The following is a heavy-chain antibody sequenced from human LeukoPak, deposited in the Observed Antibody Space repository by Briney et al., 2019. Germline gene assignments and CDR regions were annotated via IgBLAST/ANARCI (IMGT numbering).Heavy chain of an antibody. J-gene: IGHJ2*01. CDR1: GFTLSTYY. CDR3: ARVGDHFHWNLDL. CDR2: IYSGGTT. Sequence: GGSLGLSCAASGFTLSTYYMNWVRQAPGKGLEWVSIIYSGGTTYYADSVKGRFTISRDTSKNTLSLQMNSLRAKDTAVYFCARVGDHFHWNLDLWGRGTLVTVSS. V-gene: IGHV3-53*01. D-gene: IGHD3-3*02.